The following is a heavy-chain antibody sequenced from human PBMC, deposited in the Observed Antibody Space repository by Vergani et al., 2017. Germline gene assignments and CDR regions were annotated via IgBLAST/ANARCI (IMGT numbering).Heavy chain of an antibody. V-gene: IGHV1-46*03. CDR3: ARGDYGILTGYRY. Sequence: QVQVVQSGAEVKNSGASVKVSCKTSGYTFSNYYMHWVRQAPGQGLEWMGIINPSGGHTNYAQKFQGRVTMTRDTSTSTVYMELSSLRSEDTAIYYCARGDYGILTGYRYWGQGTVVTDSA. CDR1: GYTFSNYY. D-gene: IGHD3-9*01. J-gene: IGHJ4*02. CDR2: INPSGGHT.